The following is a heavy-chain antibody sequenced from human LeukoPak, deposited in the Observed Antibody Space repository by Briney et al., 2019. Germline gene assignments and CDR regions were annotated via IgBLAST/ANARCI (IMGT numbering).Heavy chain of an antibody. CDR1: GGSFSGYY. CDR3: ARQEVGATDY. V-gene: IGHV4-34*01. D-gene: IGHD1-26*01. Sequence: SETLSLTCAVYGGSFSGYYWSWIRQPPGKGLEWIGEINHSGSTNYNPSLKSRVTISVDTSKNQFSLKLSSVTAADTAVYYCARQEVGATDYWGQGTLVTVSS. CDR2: INHSGST. J-gene: IGHJ4*02.